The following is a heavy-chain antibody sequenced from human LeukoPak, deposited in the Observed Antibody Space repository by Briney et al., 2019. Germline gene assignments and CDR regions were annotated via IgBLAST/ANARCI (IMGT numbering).Heavy chain of an antibody. Sequence: GGSLRLSCAASGFTVSSNYMSWVRQAPGKGLEWVSVIYSGGSTYYADSVKGRFTISRDNSKNTLYLQMNSLRAEDTAVYYCARVVSSGRYSPYYYYYYGMDVWGQGTTVTVSS. CDR2: IYSGGST. V-gene: IGHV3-53*01. CDR1: GFTVSSNY. CDR3: ARVVSSGRYSPYYYYYYGMDV. J-gene: IGHJ6*02. D-gene: IGHD6-19*01.